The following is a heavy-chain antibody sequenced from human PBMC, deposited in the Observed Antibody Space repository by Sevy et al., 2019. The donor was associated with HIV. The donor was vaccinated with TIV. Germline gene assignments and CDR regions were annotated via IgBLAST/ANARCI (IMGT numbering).Heavy chain of an antibody. CDR1: GFSFSSYG. D-gene: IGHD3-10*01. V-gene: IGHV1-18*01. J-gene: IGHJ4*02. CDR2: IGVYNGNS. CDR3: ARVPTYYYGSSTYFDY. Sequence: ASVKVSCKASGFSFSSYGFTWVRQAPGQGLEWMGWIGVYNGNSNSAQRLQGRVTLTRDTSTSTVYMELSGLKSDDTAVYYCARVPTYYYGSSTYFDYWGQGTPVTVSS.